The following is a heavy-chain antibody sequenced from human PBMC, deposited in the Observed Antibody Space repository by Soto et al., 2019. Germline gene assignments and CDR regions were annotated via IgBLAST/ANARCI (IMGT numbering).Heavy chain of an antibody. CDR1: GFTFDDYA. V-gene: IGHV3-9*01. D-gene: IGHD6-13*01. CDR3: VKDESINWYSGHFRH. CDR2: INWNSGSI. Sequence: EVQLVESGGGLVQPGRSLRLSCAASGFTFDDYAMHCVRQVPGKGLEWVSGINWNSGSIGYGDSVKGRFAISRDNAKNSLHLQMNSLSAEDTAFYYCVKDESINWYSGHFRHWGQGTLVTVSS. J-gene: IGHJ1*01.